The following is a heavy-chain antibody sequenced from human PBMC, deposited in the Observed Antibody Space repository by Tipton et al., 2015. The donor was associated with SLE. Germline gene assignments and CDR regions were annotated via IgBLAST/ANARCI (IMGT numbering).Heavy chain of an antibody. CDR2: IYYSGST. CDR3: ARAHDYGHAFDI. V-gene: IGHV4-39*07. CDR1: GGSISSSSYY. Sequence: TLSLTCTVSGGSISSSSYYWGWIRQPPGKGLEWIGSIYYSGSTYYNPSLKSRVTISVDTSKNQFSLKLSSVTAAGTAVYYCARAHDYGHAFDIWGQGTMVTVSS. D-gene: IGHD4-17*01. J-gene: IGHJ3*02.